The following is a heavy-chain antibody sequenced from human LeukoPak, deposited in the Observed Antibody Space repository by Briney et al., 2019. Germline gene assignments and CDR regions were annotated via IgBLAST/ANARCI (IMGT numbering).Heavy chain of an antibody. D-gene: IGHD3-16*02. CDR1: GGSLTTSFYF. CDR2: IYYTGTT. CDR3: ARHSKIVLATGWFDP. J-gene: IGHJ5*02. Sequence: PSETLSLTCSVSGGSLTTSFYFWGWVRQPPGKALEWIGSIYYTGTTYYNPSLKNRVIISEDTSKNQFYLQMTSVTAADTALYFCARHSKIVLATGWFDPWGQGVLVTVSS. V-gene: IGHV4-39*01.